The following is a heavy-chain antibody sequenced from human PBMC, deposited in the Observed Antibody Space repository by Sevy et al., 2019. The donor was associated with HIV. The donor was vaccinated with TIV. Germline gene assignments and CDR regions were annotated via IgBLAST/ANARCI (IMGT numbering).Heavy chain of an antibody. V-gene: IGHV1-8*01. J-gene: IGHJ5*02. CDR2: MNPNSGNT. CDR1: GYTFTSYD. Sequence: ASVNVSCKASGYTFTSYDINWVRQATGQGLEWMGWMNPNSGNTGYAQKFQGRVTMTRNTSISTAYMELSSLRSEDTAVYYCARVLGYCSGGSCYSRSWFDPWGQGTLVTVSS. CDR3: ARVLGYCSGGSCYSRSWFDP. D-gene: IGHD2-15*01.